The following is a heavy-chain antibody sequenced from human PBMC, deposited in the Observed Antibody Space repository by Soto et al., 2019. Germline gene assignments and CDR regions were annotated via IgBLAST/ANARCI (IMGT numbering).Heavy chain of an antibody. CDR3: ARVPDYYDSSGRAFDI. CDR1: GFTFSSYG. J-gene: IGHJ3*02. CDR2: IWYDGSNK. V-gene: IGHV3-33*01. D-gene: IGHD3-22*01. Sequence: SGGSLRLSCAASGFTFSSYGMHWVRQAPGKGLEWVAVIWYDGSNKYYADSVKGRFTISRDNSKNTLYLQMNSLRAEDTAVYYCARVPDYYDSSGRAFDIWGQGTMVTVSS.